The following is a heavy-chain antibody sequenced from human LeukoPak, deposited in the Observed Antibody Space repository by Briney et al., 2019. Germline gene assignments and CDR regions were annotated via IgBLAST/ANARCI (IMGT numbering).Heavy chain of an antibody. CDR1: GFPFSTYA. V-gene: IGHV3-23*01. Sequence: PGGSLRLSCAASGFPFSTYAMNWVRQAPGKGLEWVSAISGNGGSTFYAGSVKGRFTISRDNSKNTLYLQMNSLRGDDTAVYYCAKPKSSGWSFFYYYLDVWGKGTTVTVSS. D-gene: IGHD6-19*01. CDR3: AKPKSSGWSFFYYYLDV. CDR2: ISGNGGST. J-gene: IGHJ6*03.